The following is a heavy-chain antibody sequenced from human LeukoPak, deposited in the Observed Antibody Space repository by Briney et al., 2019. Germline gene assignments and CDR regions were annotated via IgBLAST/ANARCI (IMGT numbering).Heavy chain of an antibody. CDR3: AKVATAAAGTGSWAQYYFDY. J-gene: IGHJ4*02. CDR1: GFTFSSYW. V-gene: IGHV3-30*18. CDR2: ISYDGSNK. Sequence: GGSLRLSCAASGFTFSSYWMVWVRQAPGKGLEWVAVISYDGSNKYYADSVKGRFTISRDNSKNTLYLQMNSLRAEDTAVYYCAKVATAAAGTGSWAQYYFDYWGQGTLVTVSS. D-gene: IGHD6-13*01.